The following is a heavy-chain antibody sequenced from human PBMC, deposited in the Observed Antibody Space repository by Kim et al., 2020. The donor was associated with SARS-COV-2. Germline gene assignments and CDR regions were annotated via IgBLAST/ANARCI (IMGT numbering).Heavy chain of an antibody. J-gene: IGHJ4*01. CDR2: IYYSGST. CDR1: GGSISSYY. V-gene: IGHV4-59*01. D-gene: IGHD3-22*01. Sequence: SETLSLTCTVSGGSISSYYWSWIRQPPGKGLEWIGYIYYSGSTNYNPSLKSRVTISVDTSKNQFSLKLSSVTAADTAVYYCARSRFDSSGYESSNLDYWG. CDR3: ARSRFDSSGYESSNLDY.